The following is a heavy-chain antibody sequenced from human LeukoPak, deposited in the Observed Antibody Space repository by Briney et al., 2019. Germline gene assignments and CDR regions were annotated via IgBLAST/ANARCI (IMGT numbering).Heavy chain of an antibody. D-gene: IGHD6-13*01. V-gene: IGHV3-74*01. CDR3: ARDQYSSTWYRGAFDV. CDR2: IESDGTST. Sequence: PGGSLRLSCAASGFTFTTSWMHWFRQAPGKGLVWVSRIESDGTSTTYADSVKGRFTISRDNAKNTLYLQMNSLRAEDTAVYYRARDQYSSTWYRGAFDVWGQGTMVSVSS. CDR1: GFTFTTSW. J-gene: IGHJ3*01.